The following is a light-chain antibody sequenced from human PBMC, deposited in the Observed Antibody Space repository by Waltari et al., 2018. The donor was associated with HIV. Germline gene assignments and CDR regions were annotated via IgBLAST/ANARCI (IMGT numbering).Light chain of an antibody. Sequence: EIVLTQSPATLSLSPGEPATLSYTARQSISSYLAWYQQKPGQAPRLLIYDASNRATGIPARFSGSGSGTDFTLTISSLEPEDFAVYYCQHRSNWLTFGGGTKVEIK. CDR2: DAS. J-gene: IGKJ4*01. V-gene: IGKV3-11*01. CDR1: QSISSY. CDR3: QHRSNWLT.